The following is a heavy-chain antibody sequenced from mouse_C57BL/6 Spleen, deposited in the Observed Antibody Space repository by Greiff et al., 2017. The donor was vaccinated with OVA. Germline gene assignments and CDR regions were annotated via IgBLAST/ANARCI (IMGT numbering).Heavy chain of an antibody. CDR3: ARRGHYDYDP. Sequence: QVQLQQPGAELVRPGTSVKLSCKASGYTFTSYWMHWVKQRPGQGLEWIGVIDPSDSYTNYNQKFKGKATLTVDTSSSTAYMQLSSLTSEDSAVYYCARRGHYDYDPWGQGTLVTVSA. CDR1: GYTFTSYW. D-gene: IGHD2-4*01. V-gene: IGHV1-59*01. J-gene: IGHJ3*01. CDR2: IDPSDSYT.